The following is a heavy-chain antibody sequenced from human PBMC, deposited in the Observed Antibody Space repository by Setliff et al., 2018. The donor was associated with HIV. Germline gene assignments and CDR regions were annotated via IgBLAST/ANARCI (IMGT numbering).Heavy chain of an antibody. J-gene: IGHJ3*02. CDR2: INHSGST. Sequence: TLSLTCAVYGGSFSGYFWSWIRQSPGKGLQWIGEINHSGSTTYNPSLKSRVTISVETSKNQVSLKLSSVTAADTAVYYCASSHTGYSSSSGAFDIWGQGTMVTVSS. V-gene: IGHV4-34*09. CDR3: ASSHTGYSSSSGAFDI. CDR1: GGSFSGYF. D-gene: IGHD6-6*01.